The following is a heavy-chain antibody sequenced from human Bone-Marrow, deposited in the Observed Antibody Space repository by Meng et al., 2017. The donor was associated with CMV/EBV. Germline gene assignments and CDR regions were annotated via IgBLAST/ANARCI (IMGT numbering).Heavy chain of an antibody. D-gene: IGHD7-27*01. V-gene: IGHV1-69*02. CDR2: IIPILGIA. CDR1: GGTFSSYT. Sequence: SVKVSCKASGGTFSSYTISWVRQAPGQGLEWMGRIIPILGIANYAQKFQGRVTITTDESTSTAYMELSSLRSEDTAVYYCASGDSSWFDPWGQGTLVTVSS. CDR3: ASGDSSWFDP. J-gene: IGHJ5*02.